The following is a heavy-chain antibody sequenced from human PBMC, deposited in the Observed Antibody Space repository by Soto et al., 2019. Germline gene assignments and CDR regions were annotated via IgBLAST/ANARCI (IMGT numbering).Heavy chain of an antibody. CDR3: VKHRDCRTTSCYDH. D-gene: IGHD2-2*01. V-gene: IGHV4-59*08. J-gene: IGHJ4*02. CDR2: IYYSGCT. CDR1: GGSITNYY. Sequence: ASETLSLTCTVSGGSITNYYWSWIRQPPGKGLEWIGYIYYSGCTSYNPSLTSRVTISVDTSNNQFSLKLNSVTAADTAIYYCVKHRDCRTTSCYDHWGQGTLVTVSS.